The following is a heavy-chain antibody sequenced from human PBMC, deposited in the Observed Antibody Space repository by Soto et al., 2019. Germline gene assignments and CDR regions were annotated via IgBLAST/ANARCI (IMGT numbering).Heavy chain of an antibody. CDR3: GKDLSPGCLEY. CDR1: GSTIDDYA. Sequence: GGSLRLSCVVSGSTIDDYAMPWVWQLPGKGLEWVSGIFLFDGGTGYSDSVKGRFTISRDRAKNFMSLQMNSMRVEDTAVYYCGKDLSPGCLEYWGQGTLVTVSS. J-gene: IGHJ4*02. V-gene: IGHV3-9*01. D-gene: IGHD2-2*01. CDR2: IFLFDGGT.